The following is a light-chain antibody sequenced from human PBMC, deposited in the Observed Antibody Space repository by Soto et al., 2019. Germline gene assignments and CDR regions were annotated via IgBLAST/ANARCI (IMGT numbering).Light chain of an antibody. CDR1: SSDVGSYDY. V-gene: IGLV2-14*03. CDR2: DVN. CDR3: CAYSTSGTHV. Sequence: SALTQPASVSGSPGQSITFFCTGTSSDVGSYDYVSWHQQHPGKAPKLIIYDVNNRPSGVPSRFSGSKSGNTASLIISGLQTEDEADYYCCAYSTSGTHVFGTGTKV. J-gene: IGLJ1*01.